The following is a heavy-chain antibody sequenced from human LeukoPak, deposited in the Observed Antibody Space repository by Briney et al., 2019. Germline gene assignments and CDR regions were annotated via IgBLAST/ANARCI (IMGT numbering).Heavy chain of an antibody. Sequence: QPGGSLRLSCAASGFIFSNYWMHWVRQAPGKGLEWVSAIINSGGLTFYADSVKGRFTISRDNSRNMLYLQMNSLRVEDTAVYYCAKEGAAAGMGWFDPWGQGTLVTVSS. CDR2: IINSGGLT. D-gene: IGHD6-13*01. V-gene: IGHV3-23*01. J-gene: IGHJ5*02. CDR3: AKEGAAAGMGWFDP. CDR1: GFIFSNYW.